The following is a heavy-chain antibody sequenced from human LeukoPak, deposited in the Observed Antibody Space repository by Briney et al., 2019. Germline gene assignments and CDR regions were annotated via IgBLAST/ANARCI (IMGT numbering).Heavy chain of an antibody. CDR3: AREDTENDYVWGSYRYPFDY. V-gene: IGHV1-69*04. Sequence: GASVKVSCKASGGTFSSYAISWVRQAPGQGLEWMGRIIPIFGIANYAQKFQGRVTITADKSTSTAYMELSSLRSEDTAVYYCAREDTENDYVWGSYRYPFDYWGQGTLVTVSS. CDR2: IIPIFGIA. CDR1: GGTFSSYA. D-gene: IGHD3-16*02. J-gene: IGHJ4*02.